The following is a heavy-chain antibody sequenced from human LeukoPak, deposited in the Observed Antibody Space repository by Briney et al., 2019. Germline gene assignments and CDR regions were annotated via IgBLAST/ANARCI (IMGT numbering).Heavy chain of an antibody. Sequence: APVKVSCKASGYTFTSYDINWVRQATGQGLEWMGWMNPNSGNTGYAQKFQGRVTMTRNTSISTAYMELSSLRSEDTAVYYCARRVEGIVVPAAEDYYYYMDVWGKGTTVTVSS. J-gene: IGHJ6*03. CDR1: GYTFTSYD. CDR3: ARRVEGIVVPAAEDYYYYMDV. D-gene: IGHD2-2*01. V-gene: IGHV1-8*01. CDR2: MNPNSGNT.